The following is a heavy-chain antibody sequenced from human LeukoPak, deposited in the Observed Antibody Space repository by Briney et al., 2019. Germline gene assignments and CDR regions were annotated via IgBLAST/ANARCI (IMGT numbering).Heavy chain of an antibody. D-gene: IGHD4-11*01. J-gene: IGHJ6*03. Sequence: ASVTVSCKASGYTFTSYDINWVRQATGQGLEWMGWMNPNSGNTGYAQKFQGRVTITRNTSISTAYMELSSLRSEDTAVYYCARGRGYSNYYYYYMDVWGKGTTVTVSS. CDR1: GYTFTSYD. CDR3: ARGRGYSNYYYYYMDV. V-gene: IGHV1-8*03. CDR2: MNPNSGNT.